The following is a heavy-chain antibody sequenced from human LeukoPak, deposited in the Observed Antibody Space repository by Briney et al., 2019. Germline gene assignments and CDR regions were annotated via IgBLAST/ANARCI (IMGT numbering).Heavy chain of an antibody. V-gene: IGHV1-46*01. CDR3: ARDRGIAAVGGLFDY. D-gene: IGHD6-13*01. Sequence: ASVKVSCKASGYTFTSYYMHWVRQAPGQGLEWMGIINPSGGSTSYAQKFQGRVTMTRDMSTSTVYMELSSLRSEDTAVCYCARDRGIAAVGGLFDYWGQGTLVTVSS. CDR1: GYTFTSYY. J-gene: IGHJ4*02. CDR2: INPSGGST.